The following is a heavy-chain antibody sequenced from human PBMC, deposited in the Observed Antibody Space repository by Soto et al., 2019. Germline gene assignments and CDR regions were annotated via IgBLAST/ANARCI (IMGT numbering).Heavy chain of an antibody. V-gene: IGHV3-48*02. CDR1: GFTFSSYS. D-gene: IGHD1-26*01. J-gene: IGHJ4*02. CDR3: ARAPWIVGATLYYFDY. CDR2: ISSSSSTI. Sequence: HGGSLRLSCAASGFTFSSYSMNWVRQAPGKGLEWVSYISSSSSTIYYADSVKSRFTISRDNAKNSLYLQMNSLRDEDTAVYYCARAPWIVGATLYYFDYWGQGTLVTVSS.